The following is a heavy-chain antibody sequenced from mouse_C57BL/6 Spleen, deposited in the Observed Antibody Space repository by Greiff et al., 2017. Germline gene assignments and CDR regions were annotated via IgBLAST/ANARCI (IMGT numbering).Heavy chain of an antibody. CDR1: GYTFTDYE. Sequence: VQLQESGAELVRPGASVTLSCKASGYTFTDYEMHWVKQTPVHGLEWIGAIDPETGGTAYNQKFKGKAILTADKSSSTAYMELRSLTSEDSAVYYCTREGITTVVHYFDYWGQGTTLTVSS. CDR2: IDPETGGT. J-gene: IGHJ2*01. V-gene: IGHV1-15*01. CDR3: TREGITTVVHYFDY. D-gene: IGHD1-1*01.